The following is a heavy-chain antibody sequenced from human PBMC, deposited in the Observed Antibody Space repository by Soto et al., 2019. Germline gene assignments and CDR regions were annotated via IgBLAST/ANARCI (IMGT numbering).Heavy chain of an antibody. CDR1: GFTFRSYG. D-gene: IGHD3-16*01. CDR2: ISYDGSNK. V-gene: IGHV3-30*03. Sequence: GGSLRLSCAASGFTFRSYGMHWVRQAPGKGLEWVAVISYDGSNKYYADSVKGRFTISRDNFKNTLYLQMNSLRAEDTAVYYCATDLWGSSNWFDPWGQGTLVTVSS. J-gene: IGHJ5*02. CDR3: ATDLWGSSNWFDP.